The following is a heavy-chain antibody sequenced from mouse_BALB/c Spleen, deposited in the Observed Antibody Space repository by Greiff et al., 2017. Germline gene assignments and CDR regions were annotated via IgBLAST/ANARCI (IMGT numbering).Heavy chain of an antibody. J-gene: IGHJ4*01. D-gene: IGHD2-14*01. Sequence: VQLQQSGPGLVQPSQSLSITCTVSGFSLTSYGVHWVRQSPGKGLEWLGVIWSGGSTDYNAAFISRLSISKDNSKSQVFFKMNSLQANDTAIYYCARNTEVRRDYAMDYWGQGTSVTVSS. CDR3: ARNTEVRRDYAMDY. V-gene: IGHV2-2*02. CDR2: IWSGGST. CDR1: GFSLTSYG.